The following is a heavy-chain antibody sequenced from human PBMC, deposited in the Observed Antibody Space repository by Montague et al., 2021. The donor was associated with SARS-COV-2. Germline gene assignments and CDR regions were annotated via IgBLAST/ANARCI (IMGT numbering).Heavy chain of an antibody. CDR3: ASIGGWAGGF. J-gene: IGHJ4*02. CDR2: TNNSNRT. CDR1: RGSISSCDYY. V-gene: IGHV4-30-4*08. D-gene: IGHD2-8*02. Sequence: TLSLTCTVSRGSISSCDYYWNWHRPSPGKGLEWHGYTNNSNRTNHNPSLESSVSISADTSKSQLSLKLSSVTAADTAVYDCASIGGWAGGFGGQGTLVTVSS.